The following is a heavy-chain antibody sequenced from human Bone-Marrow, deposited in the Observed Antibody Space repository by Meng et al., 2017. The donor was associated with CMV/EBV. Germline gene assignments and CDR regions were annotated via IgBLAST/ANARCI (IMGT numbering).Heavy chain of an antibody. CDR3: TRGGVVADY. J-gene: IGHJ4*02. Sequence: GGSLRLSCAASGFSFSDYYMSWVRQAPGKGLEWVGFIRSKAYGGTTEYAASVKGRFTISRDDSKSIAYLQMNSLKTEDTAVYYCTRGGVVADYWGQGTRVTGSS. CDR1: GFSFSDYY. D-gene: IGHD2-15*01. V-gene: IGHV3-49*04. CDR2: IRSKAYGGTT.